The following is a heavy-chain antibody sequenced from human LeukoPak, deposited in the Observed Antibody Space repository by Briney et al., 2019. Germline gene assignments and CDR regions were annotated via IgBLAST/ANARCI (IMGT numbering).Heavy chain of an antibody. CDR2: IKQDGSEK. CDR1: GFTFSSYW. J-gene: IGHJ4*02. D-gene: IGHD5-24*01. V-gene: IGHV3-7*03. Sequence: GGSLRLSCAASGFTFSSYWMSWVRQAPGKGLEWVANIKQDGSEKYYVDSVKGRFTISRDNAKNSLYLQMNSLRAEDTAVYYCARDCLRWLQLKDYWGQGTLVTVSS. CDR3: ARDCLRWLQLKDY.